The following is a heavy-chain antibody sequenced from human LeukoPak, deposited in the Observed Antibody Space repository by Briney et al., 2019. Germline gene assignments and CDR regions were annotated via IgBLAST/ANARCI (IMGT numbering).Heavy chain of an antibody. J-gene: IGHJ3*02. CDR3: ARTYDAFDI. Sequence: SETLSLTCTVSGGSISSYYWSWIRQPARKGLEWIGYISTSGSTNYNPSLKSRVTISVDTSKNQFSLILSPVTAADTAVYYCARTYDAFDIWGQGTMVTVSS. V-gene: IGHV4-4*09. CDR2: ISTSGST. CDR1: GGSISSYY.